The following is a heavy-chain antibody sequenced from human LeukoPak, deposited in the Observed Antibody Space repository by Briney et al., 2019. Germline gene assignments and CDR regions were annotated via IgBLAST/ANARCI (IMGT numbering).Heavy chain of an antibody. Sequence: RPGESLKISCKGSGYSFTSYWISWVRQMPGKGLEWIGRIDPSDSYTNYSPSFQGHVTISADKSISTAYLQWSSLKASDTAMYYCARDSRYSYGLTYFDYWGQGTLVTVSS. J-gene: IGHJ4*02. V-gene: IGHV5-10-1*01. CDR2: IDPSDSYT. CDR1: GYSFTSYW. CDR3: ARDSRYSYGLTYFDY. D-gene: IGHD5-18*01.